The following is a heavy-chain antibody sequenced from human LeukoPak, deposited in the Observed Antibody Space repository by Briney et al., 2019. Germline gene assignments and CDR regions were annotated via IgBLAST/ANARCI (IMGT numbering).Heavy chain of an antibody. D-gene: IGHD2-2*01. Sequence: PGRSLRLSCAASGFTFSSYGMHWVRQAPGKGLEWVAVIWYDGSNKYYADSVKGRFTISRDNSKNTLYLQMNSLRAEDTAVYCCASSGEPGPAAMKDFDYWGQGTLVTVSS. CDR3: ASSGEPGPAAMKDFDY. CDR2: IWYDGSNK. CDR1: GFTFSSYG. V-gene: IGHV3-33*01. J-gene: IGHJ4*02.